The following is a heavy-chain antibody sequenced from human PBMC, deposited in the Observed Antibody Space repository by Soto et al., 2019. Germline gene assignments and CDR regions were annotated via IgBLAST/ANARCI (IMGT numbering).Heavy chain of an antibody. CDR3: ARVARPVTTTPCWFDP. J-gene: IGHJ5*02. CDR2: INPSGGST. CDR1: GYTFTSYY. D-gene: IGHD4-17*01. V-gene: IGHV1-46*01. Sequence: ASVKVSCKASGYTFTSYYMHWVRQAPGQGLEWMGIINPSGGSTSYAQKFQGRVTMTRDTSASTVYMELSSLRSEDTAVYYCARVARPVTTTPCWFDPWGQGTLVTVSS.